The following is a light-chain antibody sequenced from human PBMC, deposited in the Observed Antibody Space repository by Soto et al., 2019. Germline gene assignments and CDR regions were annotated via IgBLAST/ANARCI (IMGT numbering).Light chain of an antibody. CDR2: DAS. CDR3: QQRSNWPWT. Sequence: EIVLTQSPATLSLSPGERATLPCRASQSVSSYLAWYQQKPGQAPRLLIYDASNRATGIPARFSGSGSGTDFTLTISSLEPEDFAVYYCQQRSNWPWTFGQGTKLNIK. V-gene: IGKV3-11*01. J-gene: IGKJ1*01. CDR1: QSVSSY.